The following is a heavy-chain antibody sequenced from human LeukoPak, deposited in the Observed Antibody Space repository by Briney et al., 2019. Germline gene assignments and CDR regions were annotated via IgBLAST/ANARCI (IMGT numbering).Heavy chain of an antibody. Sequence: PGGSLRLSCAASGFTFRSHGMHWVRQATGKGLEWVAFIRYDETDKYYADSVKGRFTISRDNSKNTLYLQMSSLRAEDTAVYYCAKATNYYYMDVWGKGTTVTVSS. CDR2: IRYDETDK. J-gene: IGHJ6*03. CDR1: GFTFRSHG. CDR3: AKATNYYYMDV. V-gene: IGHV3-30*02.